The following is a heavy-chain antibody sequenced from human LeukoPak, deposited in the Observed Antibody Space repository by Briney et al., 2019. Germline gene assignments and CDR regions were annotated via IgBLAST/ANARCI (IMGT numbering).Heavy chain of an antibody. CDR3: AKDLRFGDAQHYYYYMDV. CDR1: GFTFSSYG. J-gene: IGHJ6*03. CDR2: ISGSGGST. D-gene: IGHD3-10*01. Sequence: GGSLRLSCAASGFTFSSYGMSWVRQAPGKGLEWVSAISGSGGSTYYADSVKGRFTISRDNSKNTLYLQMNSLRAEDTAVYYCAKDLRFGDAQHYYYYMDVWGKGTTVTISS. V-gene: IGHV3-23*01.